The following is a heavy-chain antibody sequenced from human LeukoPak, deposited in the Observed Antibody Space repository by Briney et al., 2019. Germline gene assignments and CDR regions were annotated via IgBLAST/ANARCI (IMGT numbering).Heavy chain of an antibody. CDR2: ISSNSRYI. J-gene: IGHJ4*02. V-gene: IGHV3-21*06. D-gene: IGHD6-13*01. CDR1: GFTFSTYS. CDR3: ARVAEAAAFDS. Sequence: GSLRLSCAASGFTFSTYSMNWVRQAPGKGLEWVSSISSNSRYIYYADSMRGRFTISRDNAKNSLYLQMNSLKPEDTAVYYCARVAEAAAFDSWGQGTLVTVSS.